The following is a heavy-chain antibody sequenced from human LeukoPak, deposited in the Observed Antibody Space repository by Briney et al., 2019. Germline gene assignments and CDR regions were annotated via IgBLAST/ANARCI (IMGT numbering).Heavy chain of an antibody. CDR1: GFTSSSYS. CDR3: ARDANVDTANN. D-gene: IGHD5-18*01. Sequence: PGGSLRLSCAASGFTSSSYSMNWVRQAPGKGLEWVSSISSGSSYIYYADSVKGRFTISRDNAKNSLYLQMNSLRAEDTAVYYCARDANVDTANNWGQGTLVTVSS. J-gene: IGHJ4*02. CDR2: ISSGSSYI. V-gene: IGHV3-21*01.